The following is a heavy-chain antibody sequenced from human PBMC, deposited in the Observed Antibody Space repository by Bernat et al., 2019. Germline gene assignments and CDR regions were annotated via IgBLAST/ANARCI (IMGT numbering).Heavy chain of an antibody. J-gene: IGHJ6*02. Sequence: EVQLVESGGGLVQPGESLRLSCAASGFTFSGYEMNWVRQAPGKGLEWVSYISSSSTTIYFADSVKGRFTISRDNAKNLLYLQMNSLRSEDTAVYYCARPYYYAMDVWGQGTTVTVSS. CDR1: GFTFSGYE. CDR2: ISSSSTTI. V-gene: IGHV3-48*03. CDR3: ARPYYYAMDV.